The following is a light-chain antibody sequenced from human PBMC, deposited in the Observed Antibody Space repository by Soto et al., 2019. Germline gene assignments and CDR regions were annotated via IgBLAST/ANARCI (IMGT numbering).Light chain of an antibody. CDR2: DAS. J-gene: IGKJ4*01. V-gene: IGKV3-11*01. CDR1: QNVGTF. CDR3: QQRGNWPLT. Sequence: EIDLTQSPATLSLSPGERATLSCRASQNVGTFLAWYQHKPGQSPRLLISDASKTATGIPARFSGSGSGTDFTLTISSLEPEDFAVYYCQQRGNWPLTFGGGTKVEIK.